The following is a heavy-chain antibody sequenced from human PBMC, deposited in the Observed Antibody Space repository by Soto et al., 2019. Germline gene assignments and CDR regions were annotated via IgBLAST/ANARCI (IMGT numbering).Heavy chain of an antibody. CDR1: GFTFSSYG. CDR2: ISYDGSNK. Sequence: QVQLVESGGGVVQPGRSLRLSCAASGFTFSSYGMHWVRQAPGKGLEWVAVISYDGSNKYYADSVKGRFTISRDNSKNTLYLQMNSLRAEDTAVYYCAKHCCTNIVGGMDVWGQGTTVTVSS. V-gene: IGHV3-30*18. D-gene: IGHD2-8*01. CDR3: AKHCCTNIVGGMDV. J-gene: IGHJ6*02.